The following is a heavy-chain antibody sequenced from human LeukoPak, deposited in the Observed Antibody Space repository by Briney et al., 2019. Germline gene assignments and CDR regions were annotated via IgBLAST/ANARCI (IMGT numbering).Heavy chain of an antibody. CDR3: ASQFYILTGFLDY. CDR2: ISTSGGTT. Sequence: GGSLRLSCAASGFTFNSYALSWVRQAPGKGLEWVSSISTSGGTTYYADSVKGRFTISRDNSKSTPYLQMNSLRAEDTAVYYCASQFYILTGFLDYWGQGTLVTVSS. V-gene: IGHV3-23*01. D-gene: IGHD3-9*01. J-gene: IGHJ4*02. CDR1: GFTFNSYA.